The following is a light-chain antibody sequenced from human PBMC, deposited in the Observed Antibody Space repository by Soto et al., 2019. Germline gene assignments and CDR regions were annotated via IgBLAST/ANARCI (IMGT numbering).Light chain of an antibody. J-gene: IGKJ3*01. CDR2: AAS. CDR3: HQAGTFPFT. Sequence: DIPLIQSPSSVSASVGDTINITCRASQDIKKWLAWYQQKPGRAPKVLIYAASHLESGVPSRFSGSGSGTEFSLTISSLQTEDFATYFCHQAGTFPFTFGPGTKVDIK. V-gene: IGKV1-12*01. CDR1: QDIKKW.